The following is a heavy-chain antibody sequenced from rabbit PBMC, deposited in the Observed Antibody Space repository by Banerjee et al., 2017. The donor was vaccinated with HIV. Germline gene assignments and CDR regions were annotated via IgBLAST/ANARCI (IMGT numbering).Heavy chain of an antibody. D-gene: IGHD2-1*01. Sequence: QQQLEESGGGLVKPGGTLTLTCKASGIDFSSYYRMCWVRQAPGRGLELIACIYTTSGSTWYASWVNGRFTISRSTSLNTVDLQMTSLTAADTATYFCARGYDDYDARLDLWGQGTLVTVS. V-gene: IGHV1S43*01. CDR1: GIDFSSYYR. CDR3: ARGYDDYDARLDL. CDR2: IYTTSGST. J-gene: IGHJ3*01.